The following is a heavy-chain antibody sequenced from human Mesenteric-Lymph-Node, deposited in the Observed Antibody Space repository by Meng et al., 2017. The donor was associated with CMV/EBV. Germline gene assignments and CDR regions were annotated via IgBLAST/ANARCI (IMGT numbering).Heavy chain of an antibody. V-gene: IGHV3-30*02. D-gene: IGHD2-21*01. J-gene: IGHJ4*02. CDR1: GFTFSSYG. Sequence: GGSLRLSCAASGFTFSSYGMHWVRQAPGKGLEWVAFIRYDGSNKNYADSVKGRFTISRDNSKNTLYLQMNSLRAEDTAVYYCAKELEAYCGGDCYSYFDYWGQGTLVTVSS. CDR2: IRYDGSNK. CDR3: AKELEAYCGGDCYSYFDY.